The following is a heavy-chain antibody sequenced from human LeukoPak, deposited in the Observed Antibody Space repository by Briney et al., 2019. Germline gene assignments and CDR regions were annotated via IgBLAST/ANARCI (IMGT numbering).Heavy chain of an antibody. CDR3: ARSYYYVSGSRDY. Sequence: GGSLRLSCAASGFPFSSYAMNWVRQAPGRGLEWVANIKQDGSEKYYVDSVKGRFTISRDNAKNSLYLQMSSLRAEDTAVYYCARSYYYVSGSRDYWGQGTLVTVSS. V-gene: IGHV3-7*04. CDR2: IKQDGSEK. J-gene: IGHJ4*02. D-gene: IGHD3-10*01. CDR1: GFPFSSYA.